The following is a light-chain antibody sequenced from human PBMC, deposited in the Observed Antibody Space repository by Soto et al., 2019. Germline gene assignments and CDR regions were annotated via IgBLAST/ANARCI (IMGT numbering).Light chain of an antibody. CDR2: GTS. J-gene: IGKJ1*01. Sequence: EIVLTPSPGTLSLSPGDRATLSCRASQTVTSNYFAWYQQRPGQAPRLLIYGTSSRATGIPDRFSGSGSGTDFTLTISRLDPEDFAVYYCQQYGGSRWTFGQGTKVDIK. V-gene: IGKV3-20*01. CDR3: QQYGGSRWT. CDR1: QTVTSNY.